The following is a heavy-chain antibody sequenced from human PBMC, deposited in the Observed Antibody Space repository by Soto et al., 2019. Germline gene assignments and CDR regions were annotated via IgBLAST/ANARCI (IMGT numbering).Heavy chain of an antibody. CDR3: ARRGSYRIGPFDY. V-gene: IGHV3-7*01. CDR1: GFSFSSYW. J-gene: IGHJ4*02. Sequence: EVQLVESGGGLVQPGGSLRLSCAASGFSFSSYWMSWVRQAPGKGLEWVANILLDGSEKNYVDSVKGRFTISRDNANNSLYLHLNSLRAEDPAVYYCARRGSYRIGPFDYWGQGTLVTVSS. D-gene: IGHD6-19*01. CDR2: ILLDGSEK.